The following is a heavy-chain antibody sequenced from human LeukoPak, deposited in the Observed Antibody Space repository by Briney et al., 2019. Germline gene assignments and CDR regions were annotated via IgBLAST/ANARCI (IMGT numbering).Heavy chain of an antibody. Sequence: KPSETLSLTCTVSGGSISSSSYYWGWIRQPPGKGLEWIGSIYYSGSTYYNPSLKSRVTISIDTSRNQFSMNLNSVTAADTAVYYCARGAGPPWFDPWGKGTLVTVSS. D-gene: IGHD6-19*01. CDR3: ARGAGPPWFDP. J-gene: IGHJ5*02. CDR1: GGSISSSSYY. CDR2: IYYSGST. V-gene: IGHV4-39*07.